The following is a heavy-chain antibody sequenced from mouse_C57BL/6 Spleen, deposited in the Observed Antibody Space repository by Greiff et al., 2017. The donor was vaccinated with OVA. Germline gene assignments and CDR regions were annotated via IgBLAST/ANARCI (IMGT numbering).Heavy chain of an antibody. J-gene: IGHJ2*01. V-gene: IGHV1-78*01. CDR1: GYTFTDHT. Sequence: VQLQQSDAELVKPGASVKISCKVSGYTFTDHTIHWMKQRPEQGLEWIGYIYPRDGSTKYNEKFKGKATLTADKSSSTAYMQLNSLTSEDSAVYFCHYYGSSSRYYFDYWGQGTTLTVSS. D-gene: IGHD1-1*01. CDR3: HYYGSSSRYYFDY. CDR2: IYPRDGST.